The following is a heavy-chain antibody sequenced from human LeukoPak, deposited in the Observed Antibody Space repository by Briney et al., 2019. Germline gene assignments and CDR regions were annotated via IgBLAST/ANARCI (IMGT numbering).Heavy chain of an antibody. D-gene: IGHD3-9*01. Sequence: ASVKVSCKASGYTFTSYAMHWVRQAPGQRLEWMGWINAGNGNTKYSQKFQGRVTITRGTSASTAYMELSSLRSEDTAVYYCARDKKPYYDILTGPRPNYYYGMDVWGQGATVTVSS. CDR1: GYTFTSYA. V-gene: IGHV1-3*01. CDR3: ARDKKPYYDILTGPRPNYYYGMDV. J-gene: IGHJ6*02. CDR2: INAGNGNT.